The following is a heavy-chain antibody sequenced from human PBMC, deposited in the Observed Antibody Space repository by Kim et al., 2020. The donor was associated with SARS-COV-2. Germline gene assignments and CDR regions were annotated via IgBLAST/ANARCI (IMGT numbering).Heavy chain of an antibody. J-gene: IGHJ4*02. Sequence: NSGNINSADSVKGRFTISRDNAKNSLYLQMNSLRDEDTAVYYCLTKVVDYWGQGTLVTVSS. V-gene: IGHV3-48*02. CDR3: LTKVVDY. D-gene: IGHD4-4*01. CDR2: NSGNI.